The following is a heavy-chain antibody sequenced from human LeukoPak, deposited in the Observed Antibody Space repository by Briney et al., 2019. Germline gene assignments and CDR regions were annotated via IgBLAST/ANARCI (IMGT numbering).Heavy chain of an antibody. D-gene: IGHD6-13*01. CDR1: GFTFTSHW. Sequence: PGGSLRLSCAASGFTFTSHWMHWVRQAPGKGLVWVSHINTDGSGTDYADSVKGRFTISRDNAKNTVYLQMNSLRVEDTAVYYCGRAAAGVDYWGQGTLITVSS. V-gene: IGHV3-74*01. CDR2: INTDGSGT. CDR3: GRAAAGVDY. J-gene: IGHJ4*02.